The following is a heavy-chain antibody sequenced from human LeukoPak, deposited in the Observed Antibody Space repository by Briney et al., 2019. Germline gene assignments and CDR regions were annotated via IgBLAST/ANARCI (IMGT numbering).Heavy chain of an antibody. J-gene: IGHJ4*02. CDR1: GFTFSSYA. CDR2: ISSNGGST. Sequence: GGSLRLSCAASGFTFSSYAMHWVRQAPGKGLEYVSAISSNGGSTYYADSVKGRFTISRDNSKNTLFLQMNSLRAEDTAVYYCAKDSLVGGWLVGYSFDSWGQGTLVTVSS. D-gene: IGHD6-19*01. CDR3: AKDSLVGGWLVGYSFDS. V-gene: IGHV3-64*04.